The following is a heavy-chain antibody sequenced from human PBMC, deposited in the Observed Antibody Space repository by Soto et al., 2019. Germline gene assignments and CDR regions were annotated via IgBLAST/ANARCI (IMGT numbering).Heavy chain of an antibody. CDR1: GFTFSGSA. CDR3: TRHEIVNGTVTKGY. J-gene: IGHJ4*02. Sequence: AGGSLRLSCAASGFTFSGSAMHWVRQASGKGLEWVGRIRSKANSYATAYAASVKGRFTISRDDSKNTAYLQMNSLKTEDTAVYYCTRHEIVNGTVTKGYWGQGTLVTVSS. V-gene: IGHV3-73*01. D-gene: IGHD4-17*01. CDR2: IRSKANSYAT.